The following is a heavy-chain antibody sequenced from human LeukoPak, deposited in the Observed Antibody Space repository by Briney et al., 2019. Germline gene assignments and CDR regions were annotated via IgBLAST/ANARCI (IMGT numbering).Heavy chain of an antibody. CDR1: GFTFDDYG. Sequence: GGSLRLSCAASGFTFDDYGMSWVRQAPGKGLEWVSGINWNGGSTVYADSVKGRFTISRDNAKNSLYLQMNSLRAEDTALYYCARDGTPYSSSWPNYYYYYYMDVWGKGTTVTVSS. D-gene: IGHD6-13*01. V-gene: IGHV3-20*04. CDR3: ARDGTPYSSSWPNYYYYYYMDV. J-gene: IGHJ6*03. CDR2: INWNGGST.